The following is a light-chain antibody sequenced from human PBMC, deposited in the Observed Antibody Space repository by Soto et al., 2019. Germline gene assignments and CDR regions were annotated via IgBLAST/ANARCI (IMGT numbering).Light chain of an antibody. CDR2: GAS. J-gene: IGKJ1*01. Sequence: EIVLTQSPGTLSLSPGERATLSCRASQSLTSNYLAWYQQKPGQAPSLLIYGASSRATGIPDRFSGSGSGTDFTLTISRLEPDDFAVYYCQHYGYSLWTFGQGTRVESK. CDR1: QSLTSNY. CDR3: QHYGYSLWT. V-gene: IGKV3-20*01.